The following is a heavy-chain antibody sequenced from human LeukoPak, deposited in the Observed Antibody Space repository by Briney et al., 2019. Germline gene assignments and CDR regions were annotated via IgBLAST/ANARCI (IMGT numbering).Heavy chain of an antibody. V-gene: IGHV3-23*01. J-gene: IGHJ4*02. CDR1: GFTFSSYA. Sequence: GGSLRLSCAASGFTFSSYAMSWVRQAPGKGLEWVAAISGSGGSTYYADSVKGRFTISRDNSKNTLYLQMNSLRAEDTAVYYCAKGRSITIFGVAVGYWGQGTLVTVSS. CDR3: AKGRSITIFGVAVGY. D-gene: IGHD3-3*01. CDR2: ISGSGGST.